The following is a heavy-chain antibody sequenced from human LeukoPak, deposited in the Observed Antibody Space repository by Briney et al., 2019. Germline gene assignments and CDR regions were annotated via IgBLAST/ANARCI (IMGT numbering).Heavy chain of an antibody. CDR1: GGSISSGGYY. Sequence: SETLSLTCTVSGGSISSGGYYWSWIRQHPGKGLEWIGYIYYSGSTNYNPSLKSRVTISVDTSKNQFSLKLSSVTAADTAVYYCARAAEQPSYYYYGMDVWGQGTTVTVSS. D-gene: IGHD6-13*01. CDR2: IYYSGST. J-gene: IGHJ6*02. CDR3: ARAAEQPSYYYYGMDV. V-gene: IGHV4-31*03.